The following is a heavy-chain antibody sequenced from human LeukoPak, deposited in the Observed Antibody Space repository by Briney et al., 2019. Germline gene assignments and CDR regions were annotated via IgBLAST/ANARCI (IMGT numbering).Heavy chain of an antibody. J-gene: IGHJ3*02. CDR1: GYTLTELS. CDR3: AGSGRRRVAFDT. CDR2: FDPEDGET. Sequence: ASVKVSCKVSGYTLTELSMHWVRQAPGKGLEWMGGFDPEDGETIYAQKFQGRVTMTEDTSTDTAYMELSSLRSEDTAVYYCAGSGRRRVAFDTWGQGTMVTVSS. V-gene: IGHV1-24*01. D-gene: IGHD6-19*01.